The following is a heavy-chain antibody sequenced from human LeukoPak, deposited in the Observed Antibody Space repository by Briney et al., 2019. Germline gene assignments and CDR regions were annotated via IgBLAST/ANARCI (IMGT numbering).Heavy chain of an antibody. CDR1: GGSFSGYY. Sequence: SETLSLTCAVCGGSFSGYYWSWIRQPPGKGLEWIGEINHSGSTNYNPSLKSRVTISVDTSKNQFSLKLSSVTAADTAVYYCARVGTAMGYFDFWGQGTLVTVSS. J-gene: IGHJ4*02. D-gene: IGHD5-18*01. CDR2: INHSGST. CDR3: ARVGTAMGYFDF. V-gene: IGHV4-34*01.